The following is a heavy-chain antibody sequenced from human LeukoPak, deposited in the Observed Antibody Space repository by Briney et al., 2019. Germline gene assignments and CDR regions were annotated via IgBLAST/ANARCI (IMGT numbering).Heavy chain of an antibody. CDR1: RFTFSNHW. CDR2: ITGDVSEK. CDR3: AQGDKKFQDSGYRSFNC. Sequence: GGSLRLSCAASRFTFSNHWMSWVRQAPGKRLEWVANITGDVSEKWYVDSVKGRFTISRDNVDNSLSLQMNSLRTEDTAVYFCAQGDKKFQDSGYRSFNCWGQGTLVSVSS. J-gene: IGHJ4*02. V-gene: IGHV3-7*01. D-gene: IGHD5-12*01.